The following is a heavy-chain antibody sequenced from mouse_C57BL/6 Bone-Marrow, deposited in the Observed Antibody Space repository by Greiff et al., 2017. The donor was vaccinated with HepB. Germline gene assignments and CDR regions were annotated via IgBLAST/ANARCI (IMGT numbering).Heavy chain of an antibody. J-gene: IGHJ3*01. CDR2: IDPNGGGT. V-gene: IGHV1-72*01. D-gene: IGHD2-3*01. CDR1: GYTFTSYW. CDR3: ASRWLLGAY. Sequence: VQLQQPGAELVKPGASVKLSCKASGYTFTSYWMHWVKQRPGRGLAWIGRIDPNGGGTKYNEKFKSKATLTVDKPSSTAYMQLSSLTSEDSAVYYCASRWLLGAYWGQGTRVTVSA.